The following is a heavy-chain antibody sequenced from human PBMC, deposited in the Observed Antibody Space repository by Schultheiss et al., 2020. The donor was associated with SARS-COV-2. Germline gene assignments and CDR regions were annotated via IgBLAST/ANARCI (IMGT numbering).Heavy chain of an antibody. CDR2: ISGSGGST. CDR3: ARDIVVVPAATSGYMDV. CDR1: GFTFSSYA. D-gene: IGHD2-2*01. V-gene: IGHV3-23*01. J-gene: IGHJ6*03. Sequence: GASLKISCAASGFTFSSYAMSWVRQAPGKGLEWVSAISGSGGSTYYADSVKGRFTISRDNSKNTLYLQMNSLRAEDTAVYYCARDIVVVPAATSGYMDVWGKGTTVTVSS.